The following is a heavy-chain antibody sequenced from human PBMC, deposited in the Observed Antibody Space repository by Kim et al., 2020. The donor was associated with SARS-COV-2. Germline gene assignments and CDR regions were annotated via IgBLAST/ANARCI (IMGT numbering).Heavy chain of an antibody. CDR1: GFTFSSYA. CDR2: ISGSGGST. CDR3: AKDLVAYALDPQYYFDY. J-gene: IGHJ4*02. V-gene: IGHV3-23*01. D-gene: IGHD5-12*01. Sequence: GGSLRLSCAASGFTFSSYAMSWVRQAPGKGLEWVSAISGSGGSTYYADSVKGRFTISRDNSKNTLYLQMNSLRAEDTAVYYCAKDLVAYALDPQYYFDYWGQGTLVTVSS.